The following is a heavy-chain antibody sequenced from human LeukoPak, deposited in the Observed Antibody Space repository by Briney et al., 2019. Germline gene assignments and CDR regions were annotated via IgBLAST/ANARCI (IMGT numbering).Heavy chain of an antibody. V-gene: IGHV1-69*13. J-gene: IGHJ4*02. CDR3: ARLRHYSDYEAQENY. D-gene: IGHD4-11*01. CDR2: IIPIFGTA. Sequence: GASVKVSCKASGGTFSSYAISWVRQAPGQGLEWMGGIIPIFGTANYAQKFQGRVTITADESTSTAYMELSSLRSEDTAVYYCARLRHYSDYEAQENYWGQGTLVTVSS. CDR1: GGTFSSYA.